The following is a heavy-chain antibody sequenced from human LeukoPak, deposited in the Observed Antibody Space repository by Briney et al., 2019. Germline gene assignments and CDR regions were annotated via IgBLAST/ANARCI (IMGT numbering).Heavy chain of an antibody. CDR2: ISYDGSNK. Sequence: PGGSLRLSCAASGFTFSDYYMSWIRQAPGKGLEWVAVISYDGSNKYYADSVKGRFTISRDNSKNTLYLQMNSLRAEDTAVYYCAKDDRDYGGIIRPPYYYYGMDVWGQGTTVTVSS. D-gene: IGHD4-23*01. CDR3: AKDDRDYGGIIRPPYYYYGMDV. CDR1: GFTFSDYY. V-gene: IGHV3-30*18. J-gene: IGHJ6*02.